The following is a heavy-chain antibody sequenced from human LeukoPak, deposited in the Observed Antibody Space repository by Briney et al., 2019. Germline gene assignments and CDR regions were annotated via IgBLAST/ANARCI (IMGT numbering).Heavy chain of an antibody. CDR1: DDSISGYNW. CDR2: ISQNGRT. V-gene: IGHV4-4*02. D-gene: IGHD3-10*01. CDR3: ARVLVRGVIKGTGMDV. J-gene: IGHJ6*02. Sequence: SGTLSLTCTVSDDSISGYNWWSWVRQSPGKGLEWLGEISQNGRTNYSPPLKGRVTMSIDKSKNQFSLKLTSVTAADTAVYYCARVLVRGVIKGTGMDVWGQGTTVTVSS.